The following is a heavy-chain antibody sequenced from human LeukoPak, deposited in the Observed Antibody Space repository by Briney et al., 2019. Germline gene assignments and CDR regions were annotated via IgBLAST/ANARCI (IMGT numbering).Heavy chain of an antibody. CDR2: ISYDGSNK. Sequence: GGSLRLSCAASGFTSSSYPMHWVRQAPGKGLEWVALISYDGSNKYYADSVKGRFSISRDNSKNTLFLQMNSLRAEDTAVYYCARVFSSSWYGLDYWGQGTLVTVSS. CDR1: GFTSSSYP. D-gene: IGHD6-13*01. CDR3: ARVFSSSWYGLDY. J-gene: IGHJ4*02. V-gene: IGHV3-30*04.